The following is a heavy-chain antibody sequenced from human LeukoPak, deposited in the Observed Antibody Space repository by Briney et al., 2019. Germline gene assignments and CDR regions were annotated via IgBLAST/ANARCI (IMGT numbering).Heavy chain of an antibody. Sequence: GGSLRLSCAASGFTFSSYSMNWVRQAPGKGLEWVSYISSSSSTIYYADSVKGRFTISRGNAKNSLYLQMNSLRAEDTAVYYCARGPYYYYYMDVWGKGTTVTVSS. J-gene: IGHJ6*03. CDR3: ARGPYYYYYMDV. CDR2: ISSSSSTI. V-gene: IGHV3-48*01. CDR1: GFTFSSYS.